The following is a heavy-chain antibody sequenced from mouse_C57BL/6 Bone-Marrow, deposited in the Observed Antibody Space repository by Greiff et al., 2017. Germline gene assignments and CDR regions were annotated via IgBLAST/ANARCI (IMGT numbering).Heavy chain of an antibody. CDR2: IDPENGDT. D-gene: IGHD1-1*01. CDR1: GFNIKDDY. Sequence: VQLQQSGAELVRPGASVKLSCTASGFNIKDDYMHWVKQRPEQGLEWIGWIDPENGDTEYASKFQGKATITADTSSNTAYLQLSSLTSEDNAVYYCTVDYYGSSWGFAYWGQGTLVTVSA. J-gene: IGHJ3*01. CDR3: TVDYYGSSWGFAY. V-gene: IGHV14-4*01.